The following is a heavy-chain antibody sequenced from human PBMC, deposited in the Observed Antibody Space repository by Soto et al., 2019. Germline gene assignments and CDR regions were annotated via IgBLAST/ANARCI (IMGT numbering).Heavy chain of an antibody. J-gene: IGHJ3*02. CDR1: GNTLTELS. D-gene: IGHD3-16*01. Sequence: QVQLVQSGAEVKKPGASVKVSCKVSGNTLTELSVHWVRQAPGKGLDWMGGFDPEDDEPIYAQKFQGRVTMAEDTSTDTAYMELSSQTSEDTAIYYCATMLGLTMLTLDAFDIWGQGTVVTVSS. V-gene: IGHV1-24*01. CDR2: FDPEDDEP. CDR3: ATMLGLTMLTLDAFDI.